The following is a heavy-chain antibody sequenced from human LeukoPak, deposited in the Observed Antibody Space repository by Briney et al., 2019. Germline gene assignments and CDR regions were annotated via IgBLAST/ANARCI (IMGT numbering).Heavy chain of an antibody. Sequence: SETLSLTCTVSGGSISSSSYYWGWIRQPPGKGLEWIGSIYYSGSTYYNPSLKSRVTISVDTSKNQFSLKLSSVTAADTAVYYCARHLVERYGVVIQLLEGGFDYWGQGTLVTVSS. CDR1: GGSISSSSYY. V-gene: IGHV4-39*01. CDR3: ARHLVERYGVVIQLLEGGFDY. D-gene: IGHD2-21*01. J-gene: IGHJ4*02. CDR2: IYYSGST.